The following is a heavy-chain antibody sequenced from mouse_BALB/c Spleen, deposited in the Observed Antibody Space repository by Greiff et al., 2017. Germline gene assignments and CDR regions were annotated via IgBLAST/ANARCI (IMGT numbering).Heavy chain of an antibody. CDR1: GYTFSSYW. J-gene: IGHJ2*01. Sequence: VKVVESGAELMKPGASVKISCKATGYTFSSYWIEWVKQRPGHGLEWIGEILPGSGSTNYNEKFKGKATFTADTSSNTAYMQLSSLTSEDSAVYYCARSGDYDPFDYWGQGTTLTVSS. D-gene: IGHD2-4*01. CDR3: ARSGDYDPFDY. V-gene: IGHV1-9*01. CDR2: ILPGSGST.